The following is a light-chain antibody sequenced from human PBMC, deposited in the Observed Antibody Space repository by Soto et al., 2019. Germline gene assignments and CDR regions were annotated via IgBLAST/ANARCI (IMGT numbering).Light chain of an antibody. CDR2: EVV. Sequence: QSALTQPPSASGSPGQSVTISCTGTKSDIGVYDFVSWYQQHPGKAPRLIIYEVVQRPSGVPDRFSGSKSGNTASLTVSGLQAADEADYFCCSYAGSYSWVFGGGTKLTVL. V-gene: IGLV2-8*01. CDR3: CSYAGSYSWV. CDR1: KSDIGVYDF. J-gene: IGLJ3*02.